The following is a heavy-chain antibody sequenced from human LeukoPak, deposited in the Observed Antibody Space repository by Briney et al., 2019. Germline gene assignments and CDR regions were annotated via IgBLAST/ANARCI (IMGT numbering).Heavy chain of an antibody. Sequence: IGRSRARKFYAHSVMARFTISRDNYENTRYLQMNSLRAEDTAVYFCAQDPEGFGELSQYGMDVWGQGTTVTVSS. J-gene: IGHJ6*02. D-gene: IGHD3-10*01. V-gene: IGHV3-23*01. CDR2: IGRSRARK. CDR3: AQDPEGFGELSQYGMDV.